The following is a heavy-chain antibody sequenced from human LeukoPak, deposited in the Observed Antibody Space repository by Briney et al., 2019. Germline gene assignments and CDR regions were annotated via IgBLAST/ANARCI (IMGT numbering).Heavy chain of an antibody. J-gene: IGHJ4*02. Sequence: PGGSLRLFCAASGFTFSSYAMTWLRQAPGQGLEWVSTITGSGGGTYYADSVKGRFTISRDNSKNTLFLQMNSLRAEDTAVYYCARDRPYWDSWGQGTLVTVSS. D-gene: IGHD2-15*01. V-gene: IGHV3-23*01. CDR2: ITGSGGGT. CDR3: ARDRPYWDS. CDR1: GFTFSSYA.